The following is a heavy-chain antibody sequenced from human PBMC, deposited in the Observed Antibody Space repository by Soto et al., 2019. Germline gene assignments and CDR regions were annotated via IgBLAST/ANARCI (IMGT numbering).Heavy chain of an antibody. D-gene: IGHD6-13*01. CDR3: ARPKTIGAAAGKGWFDP. V-gene: IGHV4-59*08. J-gene: IGHJ5*02. CDR2: IHYTGST. CDR1: SGSISSYY. Sequence: PSETLSLTCTVSSGSISSYYWSWIRQPPGEGLEWIGSIHYTGSTKYNPSLKGRVIMSVDPSKNKFSLKLTSVTAADMAMYYCARPKTIGAAAGKGWFDPWGQGTLVTVSS.